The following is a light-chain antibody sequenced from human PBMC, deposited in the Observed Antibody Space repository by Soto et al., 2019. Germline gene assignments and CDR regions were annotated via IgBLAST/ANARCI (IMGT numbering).Light chain of an antibody. CDR3: QQYYDWPPVT. CDR2: GAS. J-gene: IGKJ4*01. V-gene: IGKV3-15*01. Sequence: EIVLTQSPGTLSLSPGERVTFSCLASQSISSNLAWYQQKPGQAPRLLIYGASTRATHIPDRFSGSGSETEFTLSVSSLQSEDFAIYYCQQYYDWPPVTFGGGTKVDIK. CDR1: QSISSN.